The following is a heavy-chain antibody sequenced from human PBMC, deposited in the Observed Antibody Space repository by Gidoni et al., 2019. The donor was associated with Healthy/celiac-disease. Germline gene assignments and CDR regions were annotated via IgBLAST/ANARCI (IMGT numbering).Heavy chain of an antibody. V-gene: IGHV3-53*02. J-gene: IGHJ3*02. Sequence: EVQLVETGGGLIQPGGSLSLSCAAPGFTVSSNYMSWARQAPGKGLAWVSVIYSGGSTYYADSVKGRFTISRDNSKNTLYLQLNSLRAEDTAVYYCARAIVGVTRGAFDIWGQGTMVTVSS. CDR2: IYSGGST. CDR3: ARAIVGVTRGAFDI. D-gene: IGHD1-26*01. CDR1: GFTVSSNY.